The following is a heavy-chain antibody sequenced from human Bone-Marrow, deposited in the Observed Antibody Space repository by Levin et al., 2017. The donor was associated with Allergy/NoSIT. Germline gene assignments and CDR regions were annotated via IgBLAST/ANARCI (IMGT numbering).Heavy chain of an antibody. J-gene: IGHJ6*03. D-gene: IGHD3-3*01. V-gene: IGHV4-59*01. CDR2: IYYSGST. CDR3: ARLYDFWSGSLYYYYMDV. CDR1: GGSISSYY. Sequence: SETLSLTCTVSGGSISSYYWSWIRQPPGKGLEWIGYIYYSGSTNYNPSLKSRVTISVDTSKNQFSLKLSSVTAADTAVYYCARLYDFWSGSLYYYYMDVWGKGTTVTVSS.